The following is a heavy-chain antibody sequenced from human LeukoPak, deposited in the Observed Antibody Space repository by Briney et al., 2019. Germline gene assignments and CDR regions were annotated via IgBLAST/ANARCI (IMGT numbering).Heavy chain of an antibody. Sequence: SETLSLTCTVSGGSISSYYWSWIRQPPGRGLEWIGYIYYSGSTNYNPSLKSRVTISVDTSKNQFSLKLSSVTAADTAVYYCARLRSSVRGDAFDIWGQGTMVTVSS. CDR2: IYYSGST. CDR3: ARLRSSVRGDAFDI. V-gene: IGHV4-59*08. D-gene: IGHD3-10*01. CDR1: GGSISSYY. J-gene: IGHJ3*02.